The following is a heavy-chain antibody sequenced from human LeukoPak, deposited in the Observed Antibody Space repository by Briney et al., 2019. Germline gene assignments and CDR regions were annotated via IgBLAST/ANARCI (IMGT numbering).Heavy chain of an antibody. CDR1: GFTFSSYA. J-gene: IGHJ4*02. CDR3: ARDGYNNYFDY. Sequence: TGGSLRLSCAASGFTFSSYAIHWVRQAPGKGLEWVAVISYDGSNKYYADSVKGRFTISRDNSKNTLYLQMNSLRAEDTAVYYCARDGYNNYFDYWGQGTLVTVSS. CDR2: ISYDGSNK. V-gene: IGHV3-30-3*01. D-gene: IGHD5-24*01.